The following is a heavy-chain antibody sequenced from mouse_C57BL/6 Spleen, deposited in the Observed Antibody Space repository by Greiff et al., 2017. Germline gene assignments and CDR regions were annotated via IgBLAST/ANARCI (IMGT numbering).Heavy chain of an antibody. D-gene: IGHD2-1*01. Sequence: VQLQQSGPELVKPGASVKISCKASGYTFTDYYMNWVKQSHGKSLEWIGDINPNNGGTSYNQKFKGKATLTVDKSSSTAYMERRSLTSEDSADYYCARGNYGNDLDYWGQGTTLTVSS. V-gene: IGHV1-26*01. CDR2: INPNNGGT. CDR1: GYTFTDYY. CDR3: ARGNYGNDLDY. J-gene: IGHJ2*01.